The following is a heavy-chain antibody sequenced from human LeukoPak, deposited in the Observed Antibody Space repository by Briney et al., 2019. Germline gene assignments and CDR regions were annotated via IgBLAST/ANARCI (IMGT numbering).Heavy chain of an antibody. CDR2: INHSGST. Sequence: KPSETLSLTCAVYGGSFSGYYWSWIRQPPGKGLEWIGEINHSGSTNYNPSLKSRVTISVDTSKNQFSLKLSSVNAADTAVYYCARADQGCIDYWGQGTLVTVSS. V-gene: IGHV4-34*01. CDR1: GGSFSGYY. J-gene: IGHJ4*02. CDR3: ARADQGCIDY. D-gene: IGHD2-15*01.